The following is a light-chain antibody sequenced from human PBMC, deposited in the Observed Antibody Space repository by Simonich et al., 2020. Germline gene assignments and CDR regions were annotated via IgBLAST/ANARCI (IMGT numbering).Light chain of an antibody. V-gene: IGLV2-14*02. Sequence: QSALTQPASVSGSPGQSITISCTGTSSDVGSYNLVSWYQQHPGKAPKLMIYDVSKPPSGVSNRFSGSKSGNTASLTISGLQAEDEADYYCSSYTSSSTLVFGGGTKLTVL. CDR2: DVS. J-gene: IGLJ2*01. CDR1: SSDVGSYNL. CDR3: SSYTSSSTLV.